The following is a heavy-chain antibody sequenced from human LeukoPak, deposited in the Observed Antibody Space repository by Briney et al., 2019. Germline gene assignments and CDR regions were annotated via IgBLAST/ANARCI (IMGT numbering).Heavy chain of an antibody. Sequence: SETLSLTCTVSGGSISSYYWSWIRQPPGKGLEWIGYIYYSGSTNYNPSLKSRVTISVDTSKNQFSLKLSSVTAADTAVYYCARVTGYCSSTSCPYYLDYWGQGTLVTVSS. J-gene: IGHJ4*02. V-gene: IGHV4-59*08. D-gene: IGHD2-2*01. CDR1: GGSISSYY. CDR2: IYYSGST. CDR3: ARVTGYCSSTSCPYYLDY.